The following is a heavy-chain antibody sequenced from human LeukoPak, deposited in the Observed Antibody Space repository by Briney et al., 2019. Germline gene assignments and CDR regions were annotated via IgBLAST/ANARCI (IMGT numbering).Heavy chain of an antibody. CDR2: IYYSGST. D-gene: IGHD6-19*01. CDR3: ARDGRGYSSGWWRY. Sequence: PSETLSLTCTVSGGSISSSSYYWGWIRQPPGKGLEWIGSIYYSGSTYYNPSLKSRVTMSVDTSNNQFSLKLSSVTAADTAVYYCARDGRGYSSGWWRYWGQGTLVTVSS. V-gene: IGHV4-39*07. CDR1: GGSISSSSYY. J-gene: IGHJ4*02.